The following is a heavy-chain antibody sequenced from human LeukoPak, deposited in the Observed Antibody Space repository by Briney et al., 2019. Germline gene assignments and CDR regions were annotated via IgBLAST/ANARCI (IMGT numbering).Heavy chain of an antibody. CDR2: IIPIFGTA. Sequence: GASVKVSCKASGGTFSSYAISWVRQAPGQGLEWMGVIIPIFGTANYAQKFQGRVTITADESTSTAYMELSSLRSEDTAVYYCARDPYYYDSSGYYLATRPYYFDYWGQGTLVTVSS. CDR1: GGTFSSYA. CDR3: ARDPYYYDSSGYYLATRPYYFDY. J-gene: IGHJ4*02. V-gene: IGHV1-69*13. D-gene: IGHD3-22*01.